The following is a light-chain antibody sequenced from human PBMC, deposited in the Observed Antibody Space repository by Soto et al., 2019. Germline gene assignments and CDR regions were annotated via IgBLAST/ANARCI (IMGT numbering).Light chain of an antibody. J-gene: IGLJ2*01. CDR1: GSSIGTNT. Sequence: QSVLTQPPSASGTPGQRVTISCSGSGSSIGTNTVNWYRHLPGTAPKLLIYGNNQRPSGVPGRFSGSKSGTSASLAISGLHSEDEDEYYCSAWDGSLNNVLFGGGTKLTVL. CDR2: GNN. V-gene: IGLV1-44*01. CDR3: SAWDGSLNNVL.